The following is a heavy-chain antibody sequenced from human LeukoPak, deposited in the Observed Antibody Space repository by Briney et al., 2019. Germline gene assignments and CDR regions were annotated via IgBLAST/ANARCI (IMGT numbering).Heavy chain of an antibody. Sequence: ASVKVSCKASRYTFSSYDINWVREAAGQGLEWMGWMNPNTGRTGFAQKFQGRLTMTRDTSISTAYMELSSLRSEDTAVYYCARLSQTPDYYSSGGYYYLGYWGQGTPVTVSS. J-gene: IGHJ4*02. CDR3: ARLSQTPDYYSSGGYYYLGY. CDR2: MNPNTGRT. V-gene: IGHV1-8*01. CDR1: RYTFSSYD. D-gene: IGHD3-22*01.